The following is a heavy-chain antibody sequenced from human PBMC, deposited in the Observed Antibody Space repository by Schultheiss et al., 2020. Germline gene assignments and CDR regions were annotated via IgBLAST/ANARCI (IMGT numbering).Heavy chain of an antibody. CDR3: ARFYGGKESFDY. D-gene: IGHD4-23*01. CDR2: INPSGGSA. Sequence: GESLKISCKASGYTFTTYYMHWVRQAPGQGLEWMGIINPSGGSATYAQKFQGRVTMTRDTSTSTVYMELSSLRSEDTAVYFCARFYGGKESFDYWGQGTLVTVSS. CDR1: GYTFTTYY. J-gene: IGHJ4*02. V-gene: IGHV1-46*01.